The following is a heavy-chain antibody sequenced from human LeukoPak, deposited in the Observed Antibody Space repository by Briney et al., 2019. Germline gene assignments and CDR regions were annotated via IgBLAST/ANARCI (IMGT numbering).Heavy chain of an antibody. D-gene: IGHD2-2*01. CDR2: ISYDGSSK. CDR3: ARDNSVVPANPYFGMDV. CDR1: GFPFSSYA. J-gene: IGHJ6*02. V-gene: IGHV3-30*04. Sequence: GRSLRLSCAASGFPFSSYAMHWVRQAPGKGLEWVAVISYDGSSKYYADSVKGRFTICRDNSKNTLYLQMNSLRAEDTALYYCARDNSVVPANPYFGMDVWGQGTTVTVSS.